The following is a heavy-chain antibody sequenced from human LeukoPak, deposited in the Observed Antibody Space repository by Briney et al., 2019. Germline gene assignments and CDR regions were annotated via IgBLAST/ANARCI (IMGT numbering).Heavy chain of an antibody. CDR2: ISAYNGNT. J-gene: IGHJ4*02. Sequence: GASVKVSCKASGYTFTNFGISWVRQAPGQGLEWMGWISAYNGNTNYAQKLQGRVTMTTDTSTSTAYMELRSLRSDDTAVYYCARPYCSSTSCYSNTFDYWGQGTLVTVSS. CDR3: ARPYCSSTSCYSNTFDY. CDR1: GYTFTNFG. V-gene: IGHV1-18*01. D-gene: IGHD2-2*01.